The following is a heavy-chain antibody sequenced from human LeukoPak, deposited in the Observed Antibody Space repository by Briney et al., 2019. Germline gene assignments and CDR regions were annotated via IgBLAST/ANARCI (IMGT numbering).Heavy chain of an antibody. CDR1: GYTFTGYY. CDR2: INPNSGGT. J-gene: IGHJ5*02. Sequence: ASVKVSCKASGYTFTGYYMHWVRQAPGQGLEWMGWINPNSGGTNYAQKLQGRVTMTTDTSTSTAYMELRSLRSDDTDVYYCARTTFTPKREDAATIDPWGQGTLVTVSS. V-gene: IGHV1-2*02. D-gene: IGHD5-12*01. CDR3: ARTTFTPKREDAATIDP.